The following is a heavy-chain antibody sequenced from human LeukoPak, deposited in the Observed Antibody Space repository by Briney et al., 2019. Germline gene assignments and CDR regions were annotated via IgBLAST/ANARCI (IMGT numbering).Heavy chain of an antibody. Sequence: NSSETLSLTCTVSGGSISSTFYYWGWIRQPPGKGLEWIGSINYSGSTYYNPSLKSRVTISVDTSKNQFSLKLSSVTAADTAVYYCARNPLSGELLYYYYYYMDVWGKGTTVTVSS. CDR2: INYSGST. J-gene: IGHJ6*03. CDR3: ARNPLSGELLYYYYYYMDV. V-gene: IGHV4-39*07. D-gene: IGHD3-10*01. CDR1: GGSISSTFYY.